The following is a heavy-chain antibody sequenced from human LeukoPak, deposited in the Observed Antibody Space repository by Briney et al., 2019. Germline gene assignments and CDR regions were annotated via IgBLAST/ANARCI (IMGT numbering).Heavy chain of an antibody. CDR3: ARGLLGDTYYYDSTADFDH. J-gene: IGHJ4*02. CDR1: GYTFTSYA. CDR2: INTNTGNP. D-gene: IGHD3-22*01. Sequence: ASVKVSCKASGYTFTSYAMNWVRQAPGQGLEWMGWINTNTGNPTYAQGFTGRFVFSLDTSVSTAYLQISSLKAEDTAVYYCARGLLGDTYYYDSTADFDHWGQGTLVTVSS. V-gene: IGHV7-4-1*02.